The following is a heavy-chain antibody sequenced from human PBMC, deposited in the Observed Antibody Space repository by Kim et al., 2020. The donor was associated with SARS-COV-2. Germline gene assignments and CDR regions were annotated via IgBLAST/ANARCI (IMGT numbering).Heavy chain of an antibody. J-gene: IGHJ4*02. CDR3: ARGVVVVNTMCFDY. CDR2: ISSSSSTI. D-gene: IGHD3-22*01. CDR1: GFTFSSYS. Sequence: GGSLRLSCAASGFTFSSYSMNWVRQAPGKGLEWVSYISSSSSTIYYADSVKGRFTISRDNAKNSLYLQMNSLRDEDTAVYYCARGVVVVNTMCFDYWGQGTLVTVSS. V-gene: IGHV3-48*02.